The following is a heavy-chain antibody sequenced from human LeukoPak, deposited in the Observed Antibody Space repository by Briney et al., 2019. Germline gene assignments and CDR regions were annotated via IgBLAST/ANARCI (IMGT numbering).Heavy chain of an antibody. CDR2: ISSSSSYI. CDR1: GFTFSSYS. CDR3: ARGSGPPGDY. V-gene: IGHV3-21*01. Sequence: PGGSLRLSCAASGFTFSSYSMNWVRRAPGKGLEWVSSISSSSSYIYYADSVKGRFTISRDNAKSSLYLQMNSLRAEDTAVYYCARGSGPPGDYWGQGTLVTVSS. J-gene: IGHJ4*02. D-gene: IGHD3-10*01.